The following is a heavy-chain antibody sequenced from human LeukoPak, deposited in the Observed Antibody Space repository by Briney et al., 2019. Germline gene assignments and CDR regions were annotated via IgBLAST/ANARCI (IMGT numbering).Heavy chain of an antibody. CDR1: GYTFTGYY. Sequence: GASVKVSCKASGYTFTGYYMHWVRQAPGQGLEWMGWISAYNGNTNYAQKLQGRVTMTTDTSTSTAYMELRSLRSDDTAVYYCARVDYYGSGSLLDYWGQGTLVTVSS. J-gene: IGHJ4*02. D-gene: IGHD3-10*01. V-gene: IGHV1-18*04. CDR3: ARVDYYGSGSLLDY. CDR2: ISAYNGNT.